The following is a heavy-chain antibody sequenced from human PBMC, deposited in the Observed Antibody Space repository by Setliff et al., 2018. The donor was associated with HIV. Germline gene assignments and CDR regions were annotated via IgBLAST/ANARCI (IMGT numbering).Heavy chain of an antibody. CDR2: IYGGGTT. CDR1: GFTLSDHF. V-gene: IGHV3-66*02. Sequence: GGSLRLSCAASGFTLSDHFMAWIRQAPGKGLEWVSVIYGGGTTHYADSVKGRFTISRDNSKNTVYLQMNSLRVEDTAVYYCARELYREWDYWGQGTLVTVSS. D-gene: IGHD3-10*01. CDR3: ARELYREWDY. J-gene: IGHJ4*02.